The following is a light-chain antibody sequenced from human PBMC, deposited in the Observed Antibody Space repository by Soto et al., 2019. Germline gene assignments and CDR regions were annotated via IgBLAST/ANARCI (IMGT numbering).Light chain of an antibody. CDR3: QSYDTSLSGVI. J-gene: IGLJ2*01. Sequence: QSVLTQTPSVSGAPGQKITMSCTGSSSNIGAGYDVHWYHQLPGAAPRLLIYADNNRPSGVPDRFSASNSGTSASLAITGLQGEDEAVYYCQSYDTSLSGVIFGAGTKLTVL. V-gene: IGLV1-40*01. CDR1: SSNIGAGYD. CDR2: ADN.